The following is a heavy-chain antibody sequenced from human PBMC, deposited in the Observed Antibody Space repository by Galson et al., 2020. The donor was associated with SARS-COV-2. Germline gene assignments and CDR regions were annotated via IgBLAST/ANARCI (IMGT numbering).Heavy chain of an antibody. J-gene: IGHJ6*02. CDR3: AREADCISTSGSEIVRYYYYYGMDV. V-gene: IGHV3-11*01. Sequence: GGSLRLSCAASGFTFSDYYMSWIRQAPGKGLEWVSYISSSGSTIYYADSVKGRFTISRDNAKNSLYLQMNSLRAEDTAVYYCAREADCISTSGSEIVRYYYYYGMDVWGQGTTVTVSS. CDR2: ISSSGSTI. D-gene: IGHD2-2*01. CDR1: GFTFSDYY.